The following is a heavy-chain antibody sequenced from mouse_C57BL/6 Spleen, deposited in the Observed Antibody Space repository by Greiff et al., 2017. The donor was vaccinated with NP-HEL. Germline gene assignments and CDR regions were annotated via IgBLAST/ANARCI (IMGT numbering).Heavy chain of an antibody. J-gene: IGHJ3*01. CDR1: GYSFTGYY. CDR2: INPSTGGT. CDR3: ARGPYSNYVFAY. D-gene: IGHD2-5*01. Sequence: VQLQESGPELVKPGASVKISCKASGYSFTGYYMNWVKQSPEKSLEWIGEINPSTGGTTYNQKFKAKATLTVDKSSSTAYMQLKSLTSEDSAVYYCARGPYSNYVFAYWGQGTLVTVSA. V-gene: IGHV1-42*01.